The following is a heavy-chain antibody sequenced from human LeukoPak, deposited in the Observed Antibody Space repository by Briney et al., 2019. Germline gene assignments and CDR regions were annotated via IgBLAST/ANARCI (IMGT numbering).Heavy chain of an antibody. CDR2: INPSGDTT. CDR1: GYTFSSYY. Sequence: GASVKVSCKASGYTFSSYYMHWVRQAPGQGLEWMGIINPSGDTTSYAQKFQDRVTMTRDTSTSTVYMELSSLRSEDTAVYYCTRADVDIVATIEGGLDYWGQGTLVTVSS. CDR3: TRADVDIVATIEGGLDY. D-gene: IGHD5-12*01. V-gene: IGHV1-46*03. J-gene: IGHJ4*02.